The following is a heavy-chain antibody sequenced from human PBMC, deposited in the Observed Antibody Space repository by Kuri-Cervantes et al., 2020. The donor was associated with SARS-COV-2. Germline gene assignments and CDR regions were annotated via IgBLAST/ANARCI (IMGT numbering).Heavy chain of an antibody. Sequence: ASVKVSCKASGYSFTGYYMYWVRQAPGQGLECMGWINPNSGGTNYAQKFQGRVTMTRDTSISTAYMELSRLRADDTAVYYCARGTTVTTAQIWGQGTMATVSS. V-gene: IGHV1-2*02. CDR2: INPNSGGT. CDR1: GYSFTGYY. CDR3: ARGTTVTTAQI. D-gene: IGHD4-17*01. J-gene: IGHJ3*02.